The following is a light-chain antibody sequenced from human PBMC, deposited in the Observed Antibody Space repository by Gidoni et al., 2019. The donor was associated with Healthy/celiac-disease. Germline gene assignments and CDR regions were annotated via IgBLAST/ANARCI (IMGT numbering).Light chain of an antibody. CDR1: NSISSY. V-gene: IGKV1-39*01. Sequence: DIQMTQSPSSLSASVGDRVTITCRASNSISSYLNWYQQNPGKAPKILIYSASSLQRGVPSRFSGSGSGTNYTLTISSRQPEDVATYYCQQRYSTLPLTFGGGTKVEIK. CDR2: SAS. J-gene: IGKJ4*01. CDR3: QQRYSTLPLT.